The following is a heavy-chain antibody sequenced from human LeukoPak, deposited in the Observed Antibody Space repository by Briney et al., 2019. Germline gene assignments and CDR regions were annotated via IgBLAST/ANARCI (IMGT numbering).Heavy chain of an antibody. CDR1: GDSISSSTYY. J-gene: IGHJ4*02. V-gene: IGHV4-39*02. D-gene: IGHD3-10*01. CDR2: IFYSGST. Sequence: SETLSLTCSVSGDSISSSTYYWGWIRQPPGKGLEWIGSIFYSGSTYYNSSLKSRVNISVDTSKNQFSLKLSSVTAADTAVYYCARGDGSGKYHAFDYWGQGTLVTVSS. CDR3: ARGDGSGKYHAFDY.